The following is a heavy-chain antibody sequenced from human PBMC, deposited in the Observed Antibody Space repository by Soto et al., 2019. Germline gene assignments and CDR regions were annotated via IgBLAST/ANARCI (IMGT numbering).Heavy chain of an antibody. CDR2: ISGSGSPT. D-gene: IGHD3-10*02. CDR3: ARDMSGGTYNYHYATDV. V-gene: IGHV3-23*01. J-gene: IGHJ6*02. Sequence: PGGSLRLSCAASGFTFGDYIMHWVRQAPGRGLEWVSAISGSGSPTYYADSVKGRFTISRDNSKNTLYLQMNSLRADDTAVYYCARDMSGGTYNYHYATDVPAQGTTVPVSS. CDR1: GFTFGDYI.